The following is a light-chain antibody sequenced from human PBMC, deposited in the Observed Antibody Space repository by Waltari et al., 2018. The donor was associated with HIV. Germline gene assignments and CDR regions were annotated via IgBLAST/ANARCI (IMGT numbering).Light chain of an antibody. Sequence: QSALTQPASVSGSPGQSITISCTGARSDVGDYNFVAWYQQHPDNAPKLIIYDVNDRPSGVSIRFSGSKSGNTASLTISGLQAEDEADYYCCSHSLTHTLVFGSGTKVTVL. CDR2: DVN. CDR1: RSDVGDYNF. J-gene: IGLJ1*01. V-gene: IGLV2-14*03. CDR3: CSHSLTHTLV.